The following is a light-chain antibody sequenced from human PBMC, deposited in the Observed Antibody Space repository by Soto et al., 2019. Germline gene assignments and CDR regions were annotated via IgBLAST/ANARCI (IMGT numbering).Light chain of an antibody. CDR1: PMFLHSKGYNY. Sequence: IPMTQSPISRPLTPGEPAPIFCRLWPMFLHSKGYNYLAWFLQKAGQSPQLLIYLGSNRASGVPDRFSGSGSGTDFTLKISRVEAEDAGVYYCIQAIQGPRTFGQGTKVDIK. V-gene: IGKV2-28*01. CDR2: LGS. CDR3: IQAIQGPRT. J-gene: IGKJ1*01.